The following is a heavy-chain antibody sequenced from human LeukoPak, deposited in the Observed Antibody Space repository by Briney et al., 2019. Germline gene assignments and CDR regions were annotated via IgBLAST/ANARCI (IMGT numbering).Heavy chain of an antibody. CDR1: GFTFSGYW. Sequence: WGVLRLSCVGSGFTFSGYWMNWVRQTPGKDLEWEANINHNGSEKYYVDSVTGRFTISRDNANNSLYLQMNSLRDEDTAIYYCARWIGGFDLWGQGILVTVSS. D-gene: IGHD3-10*01. V-gene: IGHV3-7*01. CDR3: ARWIGGFDL. J-gene: IGHJ4*02. CDR2: INHNGSEK.